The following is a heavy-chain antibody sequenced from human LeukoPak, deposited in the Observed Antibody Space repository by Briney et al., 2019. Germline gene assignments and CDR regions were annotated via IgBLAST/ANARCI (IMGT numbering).Heavy chain of an antibody. V-gene: IGHV1-69*06. J-gene: IGHJ4*02. CDR1: GYTFNNFY. CDR2: IIPIFGTA. D-gene: IGHD3-22*01. CDR3: ARDGSGYYYAIFDY. Sequence: SVKVSCKASGYTFNNFYMHWVRQAPGQGLEWMGGIIPIFGTANYAQKFQGRVTITADKSTSTAYMELSSLRSEDTAVYYCARDGSGYYYAIFDYWGQGTLVTVSS.